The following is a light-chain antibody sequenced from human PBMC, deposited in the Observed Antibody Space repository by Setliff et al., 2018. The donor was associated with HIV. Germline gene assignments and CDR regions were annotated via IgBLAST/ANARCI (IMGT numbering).Light chain of an antibody. CDR2: DVN. CDR3: SSFTSSTTYV. J-gene: IGLJ1*01. V-gene: IGLV2-14*03. CDR1: SSDVGGYNF. Sequence: QSALAQPASVSGSPGQSITISCTGTSSDVGGYNFVCWYQQHPGKAPKLMIYDVNERPSGVSNRFSGFKSGNTASLTISGLQAEDEADYYCSSFTSSTTYVFGTGTKVTVL.